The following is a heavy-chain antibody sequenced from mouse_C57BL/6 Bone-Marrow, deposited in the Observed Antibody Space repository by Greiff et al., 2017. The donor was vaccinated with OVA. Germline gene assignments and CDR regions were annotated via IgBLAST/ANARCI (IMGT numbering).Heavy chain of an antibody. CDR3: ARHRRTWFAY. Sequence: VQVVESGAELARPGASVKLSCKASGYTFTSYGISWVKQRTGQGLEWIGEIYPRSGNTYYNEKFKGKATLTADKSSSTAYMEIRSLTSEDSAVYFCARHRRTWFAYWGQGTLVTVSA. CDR2: IYPRSGNT. V-gene: IGHV1-81*01. J-gene: IGHJ3*01. CDR1: GYTFTSYG.